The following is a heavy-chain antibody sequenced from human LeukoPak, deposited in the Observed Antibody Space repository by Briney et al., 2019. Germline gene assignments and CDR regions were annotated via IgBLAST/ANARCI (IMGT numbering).Heavy chain of an antibody. CDR3: ARGSRTVPFDY. CDR1: GGSISSYY. J-gene: IGHJ4*02. D-gene: IGHD4-17*01. CDR2: IYYSGST. Sequence: PSETLSLTCTVSGGSISSYYWSWIRQPPGKGLEWIGYIYYSGSTNYNPSLKSRVTISVDTSKNQFSLKLSSVTAADTAVYYCARGSRTVPFDYWAREPRSPSPQ. V-gene: IGHV4-59*01.